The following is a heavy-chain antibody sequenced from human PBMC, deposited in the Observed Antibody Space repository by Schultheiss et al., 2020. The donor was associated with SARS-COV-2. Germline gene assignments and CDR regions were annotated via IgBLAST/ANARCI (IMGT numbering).Heavy chain of an antibody. V-gene: IGHV4-30-4*01. CDR3: ARGVRGYYYGMDV. CDR1: GGSISSGDYY. D-gene: IGHD3-10*01. CDR2: IYYSGST. J-gene: IGHJ6*02. Sequence: SETLSLTCTVSGGSISSGDYYWSWIRQHPGKGLEWIGYIYYSGSTYYNPSLKSRVTISVDKSKNQFSLKLSSVTAADTAVYYCARGVRGYYYGMDVWGQGTTVTVSS.